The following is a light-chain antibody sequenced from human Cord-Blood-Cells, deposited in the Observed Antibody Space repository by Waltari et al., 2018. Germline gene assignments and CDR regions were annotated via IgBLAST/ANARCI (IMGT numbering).Light chain of an antibody. V-gene: IGLV2-14*01. J-gene: IGLJ1*01. CDR1: SSYVGGYNY. CDR3: SSYTSSSTLYV. Sequence: QSALTPPASVSGSPGQSIPISCTGTSSYVGGYNYFSWYQQHPGKAPKLMIYDVSNRPSGVSNRFSGSKSGNTASLTISGLQAEDEADYYCSSYTSSSTLYVFGTGTKVTVL. CDR2: DVS.